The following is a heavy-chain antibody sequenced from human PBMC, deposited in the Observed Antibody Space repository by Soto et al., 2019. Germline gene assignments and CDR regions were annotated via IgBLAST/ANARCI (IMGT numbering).Heavy chain of an antibody. CDR2: MNPDSGDT. D-gene: IGHD2-15*01. CDR1: GYPFSAFD. V-gene: IGHV1-8*01. Sequence: SVTVSCKASGYPFSAFDINWVRQAGGQGLEWMGWMNPDSGDTAFAQRFQDRITMTRSTSISTAYMELSRLTSDDTAVYFCVRQPGGVATPGDDYWGQGTLVTVSS. CDR3: VRQPGGVATPGDDY. J-gene: IGHJ4*02.